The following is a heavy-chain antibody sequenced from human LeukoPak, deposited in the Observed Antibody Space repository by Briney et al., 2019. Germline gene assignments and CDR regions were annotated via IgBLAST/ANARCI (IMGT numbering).Heavy chain of an antibody. CDR2: IKPNSGVT. Sequence: ASVKVSCKTSGYTFATYFMHWVRQAPGQGREWMGYIKPNSGVTNYAQKFRGRVTMTWDTSISTAYIELSGLTSDDTAIYYCARPTYCGSNCYFNFDYWGQGTLVTVSS. CDR3: ARPTYCGSNCYFNFDY. V-gene: IGHV1-2*02. D-gene: IGHD2-21*02. J-gene: IGHJ4*02. CDR1: GYTFATYF.